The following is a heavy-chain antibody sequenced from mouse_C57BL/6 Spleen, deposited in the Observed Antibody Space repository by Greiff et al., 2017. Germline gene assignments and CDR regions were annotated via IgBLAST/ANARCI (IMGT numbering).Heavy chain of an antibody. V-gene: IGHV1-18*01. CDR3: ARFGIYYGNYWYFDV. Sequence: VQLQQSGPELVKPGASVKIPCKASGYTFTDYNMDWVKQSHGKSLEWIGDISPNNGGTIYNQKFKGKATLTVAKSSSTAYMDLRNLTSEDTAVYYCARFGIYYGNYWYFDVWGTGTTVTVSS. D-gene: IGHD2-1*01. CDR1: GYTFTDYN. CDR2: ISPNNGGT. J-gene: IGHJ1*03.